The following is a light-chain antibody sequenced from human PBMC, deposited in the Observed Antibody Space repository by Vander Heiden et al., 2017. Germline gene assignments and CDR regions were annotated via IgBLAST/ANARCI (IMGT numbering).Light chain of an antibody. CDR1: QSVSSY. CDR3: QQRSNWPPLT. J-gene: IGKJ4*01. CDR2: DAS. V-gene: IGKV3-11*01. Sequence: ELVLTRSPATLSLSPGERATLSCSASQSVSSYLAWYQQKPGQAPRLLIYDASNRATGIPARFSGSGSGTDFTLTTSSLEPEDFAVYYCQQRSNWPPLTFGGGTKVEIK.